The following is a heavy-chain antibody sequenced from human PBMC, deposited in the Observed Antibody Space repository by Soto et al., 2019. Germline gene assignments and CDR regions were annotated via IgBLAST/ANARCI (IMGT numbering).Heavy chain of an antibody. J-gene: IGHJ4*02. CDR1: GFTFSSYS. D-gene: IGHD3-3*01. CDR2: ISSSSSTI. V-gene: IGHV3-48*01. Sequence: GGSLRLSCAASGFTFSSYSMNWVRQAPGKGLEWVSYISSSSSTIYYADTVKSRFTISRDNAKNSLFLKMNSLRAEDTAVYYCASQSSEWLFFASWGQGTLVTVS. CDR3: ASQSSEWLFFAS.